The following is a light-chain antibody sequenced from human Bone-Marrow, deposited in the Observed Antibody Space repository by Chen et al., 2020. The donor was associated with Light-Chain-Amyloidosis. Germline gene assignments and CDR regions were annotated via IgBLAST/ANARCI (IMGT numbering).Light chain of an antibody. CDR3: QVWDRSSDRPG. CDR1: NIGSTS. V-gene: IGLV3-21*02. CDR2: DDS. Sequence: SYVLTQPSSVSVAPGQTATIACGGNNIGSTSVHWYQQTPGQAPLLVVYDDSDRPSGITERLSGYNSGNTTSLTISRVEAEDEADNYCQVWDRSSDRPGFGGGTKLTVL. J-gene: IGLJ3*02.